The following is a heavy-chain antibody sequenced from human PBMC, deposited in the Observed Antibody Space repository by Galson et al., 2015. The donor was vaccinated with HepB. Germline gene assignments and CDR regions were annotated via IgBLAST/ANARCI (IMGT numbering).Heavy chain of an antibody. D-gene: IGHD5-24*01. CDR3: ARALVATIMDYYYGMDF. V-gene: IGHV1-69*13. J-gene: IGHJ6*02. CDR1: GGTFSSYA. Sequence: SVKVSCKASGGTFSSYAIRWVRQAPGQGLEWMGGIIPIFGTANYAQKFQGRVTITADESTSTAYMELSSLRSEDTAVYYCARALVATIMDYYYGMDFWGQRTTVTVSS. CDR2: IIPIFGTA.